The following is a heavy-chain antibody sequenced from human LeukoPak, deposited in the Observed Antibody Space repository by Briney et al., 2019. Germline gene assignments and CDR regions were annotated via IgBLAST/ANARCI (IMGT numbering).Heavy chain of an antibody. CDR3: ARDPGAWFDP. D-gene: IGHD3-10*01. Sequence: ASVKVSCKASGYTFTGYYTHWVRQAPGQGLEWMGWISAYNGNTNYAQKLQGRVTMTTDTSTSTAYMELRSLRSDDTAVYYCARDPGAWFDPWGQGTLVTVSS. CDR1: GYTFTGYY. CDR2: ISAYNGNT. J-gene: IGHJ5*02. V-gene: IGHV1-18*04.